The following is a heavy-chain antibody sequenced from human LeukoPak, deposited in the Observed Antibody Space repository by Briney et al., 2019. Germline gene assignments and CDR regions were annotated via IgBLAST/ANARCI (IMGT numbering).Heavy chain of an antibody. Sequence: GESLKISCKGSGYTFTSYWIGWVRQMPGKGLEWMGIIHPGDSNNRYGPSFQGQVTISADKSIGTAYLQWSSLKASATAVYYCARQTPGQYGMDVWGQGTTVTVSS. J-gene: IGHJ6*02. CDR1: GYTFTSYW. CDR3: ARQTPGQYGMDV. V-gene: IGHV5-51*01. CDR2: IHPGDSNN.